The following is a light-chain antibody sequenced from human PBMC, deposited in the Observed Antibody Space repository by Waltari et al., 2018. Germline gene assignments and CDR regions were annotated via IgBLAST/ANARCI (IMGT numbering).Light chain of an antibody. CDR3: QDYYTTPPV. V-gene: IGKV4-1*01. CDR1: QSVLYSPINHNY. Sequence: DIVMTQSPDSLAVSLGERATINCKSSQSVLYSPINHNYLAWSQQKPGQPPKLLIYWAATRESGVPDRFSGSGSGTDFTLTITSLQAEDVALYHCQDYYTTPPVFGQGTRLEIK. CDR2: WAA. J-gene: IGKJ5*01.